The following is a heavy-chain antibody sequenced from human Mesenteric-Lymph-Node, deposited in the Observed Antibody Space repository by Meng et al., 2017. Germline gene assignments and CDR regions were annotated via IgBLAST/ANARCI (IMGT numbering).Heavy chain of an antibody. V-gene: IGHV4-4*02. J-gene: IGHJ4*02. CDR3: GRDQGRQLINH. D-gene: IGHD1-1*01. CDR1: GDSISSDIW. CDR2: VYHRGDT. Sequence: QVQLQGSGPGLVQPSGTLSLTCAVSGDSISSDIWWSWVRQPPGKGLEWIGEVYHRGDTNYNPSLKSRVVISVDRSKNQFSLNLSSVTAADTAVYYCGRDQGRQLINHWGQGTLVTVSS.